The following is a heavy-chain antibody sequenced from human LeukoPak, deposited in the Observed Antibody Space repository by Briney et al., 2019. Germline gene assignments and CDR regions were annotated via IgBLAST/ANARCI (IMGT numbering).Heavy chain of an antibody. CDR1: GFTFSRYW. CDR3: TRMLGTINWFDP. CDR2: INSDGSST. Sequence: GGSLRLSCAASGFTFSRYWMHWVRQAPGKGLVWVSRINSDGSSTNYADSVKGRFTISRDNARNSLYLQMNSLRAEDTAVYYCTRMLGTINWFDPWGQGTLVTVSS. V-gene: IGHV3-74*01. D-gene: IGHD3-10*02. J-gene: IGHJ5*02.